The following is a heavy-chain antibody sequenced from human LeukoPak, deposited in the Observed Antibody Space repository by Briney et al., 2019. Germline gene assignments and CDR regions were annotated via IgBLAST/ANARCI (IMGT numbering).Heavy chain of an antibody. Sequence: SVKVSCKASGGTFSSYANSWVRQAPGQGLEWMGGIIPIFGTANYAQKFQGRVTITTDESTSTAYMELSSLRSEDTAVYYCARSNRRSTIFGVVIIPVFDYWGQGTLVTVSS. D-gene: IGHD3-3*01. CDR2: IIPIFGTA. V-gene: IGHV1-69*05. J-gene: IGHJ4*02. CDR3: ARSNRRSTIFGVVIIPVFDY. CDR1: GGTFSSYA.